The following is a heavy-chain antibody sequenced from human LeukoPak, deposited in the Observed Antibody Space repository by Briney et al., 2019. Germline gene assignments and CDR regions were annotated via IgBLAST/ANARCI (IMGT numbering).Heavy chain of an antibody. CDR1: GYTFTSYG. J-gene: IGHJ4*02. CDR2: SNAYNGKT. D-gene: IGHD2-15*01. CDR3: ARDSYCSGGSCYPTFDY. Sequence: AAVNVSCQSSGYTFTSYGSSWVRQPPGQGLDGMGLSNAYNGKTNYEQKLQGRVTMSTDTSTSTGYMEMRSLRSDDTAVYYCARDSYCSGGSCYPTFDYWGQGTLVTVSS. V-gene: IGHV1-18*01.